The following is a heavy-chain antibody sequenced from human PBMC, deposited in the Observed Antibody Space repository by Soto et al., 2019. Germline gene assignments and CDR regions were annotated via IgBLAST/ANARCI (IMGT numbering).Heavy chain of an antibody. CDR1: GFTFSDYG. J-gene: IGHJ6*01. CDR3: AKAGYCTRGNCYDYYRYSMGV. V-gene: IGHV3-30*18. D-gene: IGHD3-16*02. CDR2: VSYDGSSE. Sequence: VQMVESGGGVVQPGRSLRLTCAVSGFTFSDYGMHWVRQAPRKGLEWVAVVSYDGSSEFYADSVKGRFTICRDNSKNTLHLQINSLGPEDTAVYYCAKAGYCTRGNCYDYYRYSMGVWGQGHAVTVSS.